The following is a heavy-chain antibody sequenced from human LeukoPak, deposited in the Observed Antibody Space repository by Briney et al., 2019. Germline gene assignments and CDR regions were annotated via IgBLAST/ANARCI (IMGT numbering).Heavy chain of an antibody. CDR1: GFTFSSYW. J-gene: IGHJ4*02. Sequence: GGSLRLSCAVSGFTFSSYWMHWVRQAPGKGLVWVSRIKSDGSSTNYADSVKSRFTISRDNAKNTLYLQMNSLRAEDTAVYYCARGSAVAGTGDYWGQGTLVTVSS. CDR2: IKSDGSST. D-gene: IGHD6-19*01. CDR3: ARGSAVAGTGDY. V-gene: IGHV3-74*01.